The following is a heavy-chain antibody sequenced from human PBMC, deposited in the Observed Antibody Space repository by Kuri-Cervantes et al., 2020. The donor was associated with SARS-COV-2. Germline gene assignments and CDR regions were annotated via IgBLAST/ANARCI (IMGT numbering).Heavy chain of an antibody. CDR3: ARGYYYYYYMDV. CDR2: IYHSGST. V-gene: IGHV4-38-2*02. J-gene: IGHJ6*03. CDR1: GYSISSGYY. Sequence: SETLSLTCTVSGYSISSGYYWGWIRQPPGKGLEWLGSIYHSGSTYYNPSLKSRVTISVDTSKNQFSLKLSSVAAADTAVYYCARGYYYYYYMDVWGKGTTVTVSS.